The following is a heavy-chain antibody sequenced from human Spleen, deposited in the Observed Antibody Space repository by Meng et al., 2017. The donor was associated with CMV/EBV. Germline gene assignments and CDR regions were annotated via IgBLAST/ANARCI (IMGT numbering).Heavy chain of an antibody. CDR1: GFSFSSSV. V-gene: IGHV3-30*02. J-gene: IGHJ6*02. D-gene: IGHD6-19*01. CDR2: IRHDGSNK. Sequence: GESLKISCAASGFSFSSSVMHWVRQAPGKGLEWVAFIRHDGSNKYYADSVKGRFTISRDNSKNTLYLQMNSLRAEDTAVYYCAKDAAAVAGTYYDYYYGMDVWGQGTTVTVSS. CDR3: AKDAAAVAGTYYDYYYGMDV.